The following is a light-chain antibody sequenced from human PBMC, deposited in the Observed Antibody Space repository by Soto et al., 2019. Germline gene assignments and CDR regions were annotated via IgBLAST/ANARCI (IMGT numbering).Light chain of an antibody. Sequence: QLVLTQSSSASASLGSSVQLTCTLSSGHSSYIIAWHQQQPGKAPRYLMKLEGSGSYNKGSGVPDRFSGSSSGADRYLPISNLQSEDEADYYCEPWDSNPRVFGGGTQLTVL. V-gene: IGLV4-60*03. CDR1: SGHSSYI. CDR2: LEGSGSY. J-gene: IGLJ3*02. CDR3: EPWDSNPRV.